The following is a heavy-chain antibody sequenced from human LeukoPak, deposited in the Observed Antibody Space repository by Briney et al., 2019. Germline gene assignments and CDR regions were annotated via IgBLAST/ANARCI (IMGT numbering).Heavy chain of an antibody. V-gene: IGHV4-34*01. CDR3: ARSYSSPMDY. D-gene: IGHD3-22*01. CDR2: INHSGST. Sequence: PSETLSLTCAVYGGSFSGYYWSWIRQPPGKGLEWIGEINHSGSTNYNPSLKSRVTISVDTSKNQFSLKLSSVTAADTAVYYCARSYSSPMDYWGQGTLVTVSS. J-gene: IGHJ4*02. CDR1: GGSFSGYY.